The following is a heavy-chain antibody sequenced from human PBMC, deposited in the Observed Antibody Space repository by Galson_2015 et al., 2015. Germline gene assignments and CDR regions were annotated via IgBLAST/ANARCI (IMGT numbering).Heavy chain of an antibody. CDR1: GFTFDDYA. Sequence: SLRLSCAASGFTFDDYAMHWVRHAPGKGLEWVSGISWNSGSIGYADSVKGRFTISRDNSKNTLYLQMNSLRAEDTAVYYCARDFDAYVVVTAILNYWGQGTLVTVSS. D-gene: IGHD2-21*02. V-gene: IGHV3-9*01. J-gene: IGHJ4*02. CDR3: ARDFDAYVVVTAILNY. CDR2: ISWNSGSI.